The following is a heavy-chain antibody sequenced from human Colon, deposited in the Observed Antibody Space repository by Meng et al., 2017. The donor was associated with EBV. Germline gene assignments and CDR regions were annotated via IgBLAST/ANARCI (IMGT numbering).Heavy chain of an antibody. CDR1: CGSLSLCDYY. D-gene: IGHD6-19*01. CDR3: ARVSSGWDYFDY. CDR2: TYYSGSN. Sequence: QLDLVDQGPSRFMPRQSASPTTRVSCGSLSLCDYYMTWILMHPRKCLKWFGHTYYSGSNFYNPSLKRGVIISIDTSKNQFSLNLRSVTAADTAVYYCARVSSGWDYFDYWGQGTLVTVSS. V-gene: IGHV4-31*02. J-gene: IGHJ4*02.